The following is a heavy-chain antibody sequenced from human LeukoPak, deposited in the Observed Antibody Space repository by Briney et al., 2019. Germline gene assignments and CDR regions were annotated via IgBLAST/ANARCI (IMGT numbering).Heavy chain of an antibody. CDR1: GFTFSSYS. Sequence: GRSLRLSCAASGFTFSSYSMNWVRQAPGKGLEWVSYISSSSSTIYYADSVKGRFTISRDNAKNSLYLQMNSLRAEDTAAYYCARRQRTGSSYYYYYGMDVWGQGTTVTVSS. CDR2: ISSSSSTI. D-gene: IGHD3-10*01. V-gene: IGHV3-48*04. CDR3: ARRQRTGSSYYYYYGMDV. J-gene: IGHJ6*02.